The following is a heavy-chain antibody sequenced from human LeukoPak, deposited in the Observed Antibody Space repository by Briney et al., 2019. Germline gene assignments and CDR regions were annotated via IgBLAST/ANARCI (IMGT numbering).Heavy chain of an antibody. CDR1: GGSISSSNYY. V-gene: IGHV4-39*02. D-gene: IGHD3-9*01. Sequence: SETLSLTCTVSGGSISSSNYYWGWIRQPPGKGLEWIASMSESGSTYYNPSLTSRVTISVDTSKNQFSLKLSSVTAADTAVYYCAREESDWSSLGYYYHYMDVWGKGTTVTISS. J-gene: IGHJ6*03. CDR2: MSESGST. CDR3: AREESDWSSLGYYYHYMDV.